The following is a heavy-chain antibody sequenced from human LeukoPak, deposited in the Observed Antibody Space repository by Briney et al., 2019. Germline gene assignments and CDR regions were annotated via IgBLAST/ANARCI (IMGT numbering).Heavy chain of an antibody. D-gene: IGHD6-25*01. Sequence: PSQTLSPTCTVSGGSISSSSYYWGWIRQPPGKGLEWIGSIYYSGSTYYNPSLKSRVTISVDTSKNQFSLKLSSVTAADTAVYYCARDPDELYSSGDATNWFDPWGQGTLVTVSS. CDR2: IYYSGST. CDR3: ARDPDELYSSGDATNWFDP. CDR1: GGSISSSSYY. J-gene: IGHJ5*02. V-gene: IGHV4-39*07.